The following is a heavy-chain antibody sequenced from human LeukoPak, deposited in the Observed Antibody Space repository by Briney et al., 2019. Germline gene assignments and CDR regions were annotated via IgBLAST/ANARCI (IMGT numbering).Heavy chain of an antibody. V-gene: IGHV4-61*02. J-gene: IGHJ4*02. Sequence: SQTLSLTCTVSGGSISSGSYYWSWIRQPAGKGLEWIGRIYTSGSTNYNPSLKSRVTISVDTSKNQFSLKLSSVTAADTAVYYCARGSSGYYSYYFDYWGQGTLVTVSS. CDR2: IYTSGST. CDR1: GGSISSGSYY. CDR3: ARGSSGYYSYYFDY. D-gene: IGHD3-22*01.